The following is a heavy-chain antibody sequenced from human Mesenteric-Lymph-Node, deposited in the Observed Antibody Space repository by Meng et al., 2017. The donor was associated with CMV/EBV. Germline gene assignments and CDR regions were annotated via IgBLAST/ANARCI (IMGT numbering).Heavy chain of an antibody. CDR3: AGTGDRAYYFDY. D-gene: IGHD7-27*01. Sequence: CTVSGGSISSGGYYWSWISQHPGKGLEWIGYIYYSGSTYYNPSLKSRVTISVDTSKNQFSLKLSSVTAADTAVYYCAGTGDRAYYFDYWGQGTLVTVSS. J-gene: IGHJ4*02. V-gene: IGHV4-31*03. CDR2: IYYSGST. CDR1: GGSISSGGYY.